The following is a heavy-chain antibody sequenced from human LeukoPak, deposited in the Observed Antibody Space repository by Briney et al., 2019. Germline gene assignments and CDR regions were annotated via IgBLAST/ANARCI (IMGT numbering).Heavy chain of an antibody. V-gene: IGHV1-69*04. CDR1: GGTFSSYA. CDR2: IIPILGIA. J-gene: IGHJ4*02. D-gene: IGHD3-22*01. CDR3: ARGVYDSSGYYHGGVDY. Sequence: SVKSSCKASGGTFSSYAISWVRQAPGQGLEWIGRIIPILGIANYAQKFQGRVTITADKSTSTAYMELSSLRSEDTAVYYCARGVYDSSGYYHGGVDYWGQGTLATASS.